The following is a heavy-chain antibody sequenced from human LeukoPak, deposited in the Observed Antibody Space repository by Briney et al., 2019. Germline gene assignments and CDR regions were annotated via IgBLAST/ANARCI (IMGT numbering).Heavy chain of an antibody. Sequence: GGSLRLSCAASGFTFSSFVMHWVRQAPGKGLEWVAGISYDGNNKYYAESVKGRFTISRDNSKNTLYLQMNSLRDEDTAVYYCAKDWVVRGVISYWGQGTLVTVSS. V-gene: IGHV3-30*18. J-gene: IGHJ4*02. CDR3: AKDWVVRGVISY. D-gene: IGHD3-10*01. CDR2: ISYDGNNK. CDR1: GFTFSSFV.